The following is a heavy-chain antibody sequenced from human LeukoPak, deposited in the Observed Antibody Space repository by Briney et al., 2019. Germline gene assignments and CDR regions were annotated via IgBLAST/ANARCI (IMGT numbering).Heavy chain of an antibody. J-gene: IGHJ3*02. V-gene: IGHV1-2*02. CDR3: ARYCSSTGCPLAEIGNAFDI. CDR2: INPNSGGT. D-gene: IGHD2-2*01. Sequence: ASVKVSCKASGYTFTGYYMHWVRQAPGQGLEWMGWINPNSGGTNYAQKFQGRVTMTRDTSISTAYMELSRLRSDDTAVYYCARYCSSTGCPLAEIGNAFDIWGQGTMVTVSS. CDR1: GYTFTGYY.